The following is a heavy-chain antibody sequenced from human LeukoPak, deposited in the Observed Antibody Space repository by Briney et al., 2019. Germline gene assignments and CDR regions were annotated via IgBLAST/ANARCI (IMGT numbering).Heavy chain of an antibody. D-gene: IGHD2-21*01. J-gene: IGHJ6*03. Sequence: GGSLRLSCAASGFTFSSYSMNWVRQAPGKGLEWVSYISSSSSTIYYADSVKGRFTISRDNAKNSLYLQMNSLRAEDTAVYYCARDTRVAISAVYYYYYMDVWGKGTMVTVSS. V-gene: IGHV3-48*04. CDR1: GFTFSSYS. CDR3: ARDTRVAISAVYYYYYMDV. CDR2: ISSSSSTI.